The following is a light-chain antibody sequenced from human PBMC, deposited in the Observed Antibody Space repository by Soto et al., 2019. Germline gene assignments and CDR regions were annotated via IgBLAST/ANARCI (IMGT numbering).Light chain of an antibody. V-gene: IGKV3-15*01. CDR3: QQYNNWPPTT. Sequence: EIVLTHSPATLSLSPGEIATLSCRASQSINSNLAWYQQQPGQAPRLLIYGASTRATAVPARFSGSGSGTEFTLTISSLQSEDFAVYYCQQYNNWPPTTFGQGTRLEIK. CDR2: GAS. CDR1: QSINSN. J-gene: IGKJ5*01.